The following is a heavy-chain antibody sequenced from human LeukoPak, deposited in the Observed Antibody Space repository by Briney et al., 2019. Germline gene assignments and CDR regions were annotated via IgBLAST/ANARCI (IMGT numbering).Heavy chain of an antibody. Sequence: EGSLRLSCAASGFTFSGFWMHWVRQAQGKGLVWVSCISFDGSDATYADSVKGRFTISRDNAKNTLHLQMDSLTVEDTAVYYCAVSNWMDPWGQGTLVTVSS. V-gene: IGHV3-74*01. CDR2: ISFDGSDA. J-gene: IGHJ5*02. CDR1: GFTFSGFW. CDR3: AVSNWMDP.